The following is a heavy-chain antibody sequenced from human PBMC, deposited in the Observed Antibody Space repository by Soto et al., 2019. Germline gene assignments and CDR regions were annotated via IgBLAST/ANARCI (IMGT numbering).Heavy chain of an antibody. CDR1: GFAFSNYA. J-gene: IGHJ4*02. V-gene: IGHV3-23*01. CDR2: ITDSGDNS. Sequence: PGGSLRLSCAATGFAFSNYAMTWVRQAPGKGLECISAITDSGDNSIYAGSVRGRFTMSRDNSKNIVYLQMSSLRAEDSAVYYCARGSKDSYPGSRIFDFWGRGTLVTVSS. CDR3: ARGSKDSYPGSRIFDF. D-gene: IGHD3-10*01.